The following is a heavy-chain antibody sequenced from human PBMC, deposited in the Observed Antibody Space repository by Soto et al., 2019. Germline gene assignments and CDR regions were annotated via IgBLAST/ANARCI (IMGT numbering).Heavy chain of an antibody. CDR2: IIPIFATV. Sequence: QVQLVQSGSEVKKPGSSVKVSCKASGGSFSSNPISWVRQAPGQGLEWMAGIIPIFATVHYAQKFQGRVTITAYESTSTAYMELTSLTSEDTAVYFCARGRRGYSSAPRYYLDYWGQGTLVTVSS. V-gene: IGHV1-69*01. CDR1: GGSFSSNP. D-gene: IGHD5-18*01. CDR3: ARGRRGYSSAPRYYLDY. J-gene: IGHJ4*02.